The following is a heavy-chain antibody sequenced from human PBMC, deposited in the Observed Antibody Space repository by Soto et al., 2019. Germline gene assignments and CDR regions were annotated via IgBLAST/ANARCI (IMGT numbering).Heavy chain of an antibody. V-gene: IGHV1-18*01. D-gene: IGHD3-16*01. Sequence: QVQLEQSGAEVKKPGASVKVSCKASGYTFTTFGISWVRQAPGQGLEWMGWISAYNGNTDSAQKFQDRVTMTTDTSMSTAYMELRSLRSDATAIYYGARGGAPIDYWGQGTLVTVSS. CDR2: ISAYNGNT. CDR1: GYTFTTFG. J-gene: IGHJ4*02. CDR3: ARGGAPIDY.